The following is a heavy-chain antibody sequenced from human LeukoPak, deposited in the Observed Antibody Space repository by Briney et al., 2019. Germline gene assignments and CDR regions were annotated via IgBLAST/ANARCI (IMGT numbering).Heavy chain of an antibody. CDR3: AIHPRGYSGYGDAFDI. J-gene: IGHJ3*02. D-gene: IGHD5-12*01. CDR2: ISSSSSYI. V-gene: IGHV3-21*01. Sequence: PGGSLRLSCAASGFTFSSYSMNWVRQAPGKGLEWVSSISSSSSYIYYADSVKGRFTISRDNAKNSLYLQMNSLRAEDTAVYYCAIHPRGYSGYGDAFDIWGQGTMVTVSS. CDR1: GFTFSSYS.